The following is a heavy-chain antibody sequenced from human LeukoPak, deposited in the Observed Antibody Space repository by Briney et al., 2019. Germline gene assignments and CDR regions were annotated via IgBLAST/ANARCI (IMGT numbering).Heavy chain of an antibody. Sequence: PGGSLRLSCAASGFTFSTYEMHWVRQAPGKGLEWVSYMSTTGDIIYYADSVKGRFTISRDNAKNSLYLQMDSLRAEDTAVYCCARDDGGRHTSSLDYWGQGTLVAVSS. CDR3: ARDDGGRHTSSLDY. D-gene: IGHD6-6*01. J-gene: IGHJ4*02. CDR1: GFTFSTYE. V-gene: IGHV3-48*03. CDR2: MSTTGDII.